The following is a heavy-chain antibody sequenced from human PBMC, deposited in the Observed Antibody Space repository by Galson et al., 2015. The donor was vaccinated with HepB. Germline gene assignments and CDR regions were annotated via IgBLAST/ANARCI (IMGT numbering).Heavy chain of an antibody. V-gene: IGHV7-4-1*01. D-gene: IGHD4-17*01. CDR2: INTNTGNP. CDR3: ARGLGATVTTERGVDY. CDR1: GYTFTSYA. Sequence: SVKVSCKASGYTFTSYAMNWVRQAPGQGLEWMGWINTNTGNPTYAQGFTGRFVFSLDTSVSTAYLQICSLKAEDTAVYYCARGLGATVTTERGVDYWGQGTLVTVSS. J-gene: IGHJ4*02.